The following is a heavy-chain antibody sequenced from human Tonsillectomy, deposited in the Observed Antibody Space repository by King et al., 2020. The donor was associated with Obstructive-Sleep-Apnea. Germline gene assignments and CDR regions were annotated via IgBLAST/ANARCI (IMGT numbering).Heavy chain of an antibody. CDR1: GFTFSSYW. CDR3: AREVSYVFWSGYYTQSDFGMDV. Sequence: VQLVESGGGLVQPGGSLRLSCAASGFTFSSYWMHWVRQAPGKGLVWVSRIHSDGNSTTYADSVKGRFTISRDNAENTLYLQMNSLRAEDTAVNYCAREVSYVFWSGYYTQSDFGMDVWGQGTTVTVSS. J-gene: IGHJ6*02. D-gene: IGHD3-3*01. CDR2: IHSDGNST. V-gene: IGHV3-74*01.